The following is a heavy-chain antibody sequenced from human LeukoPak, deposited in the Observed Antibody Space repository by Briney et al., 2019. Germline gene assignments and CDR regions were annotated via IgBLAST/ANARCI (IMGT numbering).Heavy chain of an antibody. CDR2: IYHSGST. CDR1: GGSISSSNW. D-gene: IGHD3-22*01. Sequence: SETLSLTCAVSGGSISSSNWWSWVRQPPGKGLEWIGEIYHSGSTNYNPSLKSRVTISVDKSKNQFSLKLSSVTAADTAVYYCAGRTYYYDSSGNPGGWGQGTLVTVSS. V-gene: IGHV4-4*02. J-gene: IGHJ4*02. CDR3: AGRTYYYDSSGNPGG.